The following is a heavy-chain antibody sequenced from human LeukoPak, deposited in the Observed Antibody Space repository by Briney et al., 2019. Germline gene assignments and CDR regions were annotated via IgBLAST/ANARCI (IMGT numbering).Heavy chain of an antibody. J-gene: IGHJ5*02. D-gene: IGHD3-10*01. V-gene: IGHV4-30-2*01. CDR2: IYHSGST. CDR3: ARARITMVRGVAADWFDP. Sequence: SETLSLTCAVSGGSISSGGYSWSWIRQPPGKGLERIGYIYHSGSTYYNPSLKSRVTISVDRSKNQFYLKLSSVTAADTAVYYCARARITMVRGVAADWFDPWGQGTLVTVSS. CDR1: GGSISSGGYS.